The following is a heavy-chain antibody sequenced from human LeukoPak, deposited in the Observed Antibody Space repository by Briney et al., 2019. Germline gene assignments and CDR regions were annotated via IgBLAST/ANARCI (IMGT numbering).Heavy chain of an antibody. J-gene: IGHJ5*02. CDR2: IYYSGST. CDR3: AREATGLFDP. CDR1: GGSISSHY. V-gene: IGHV4-59*11. D-gene: IGHD1-14*01. Sequence: SETLSLTCTVSGGSISSHYWSWIRQPPGKGLEWIGYIYYSGSTNYNPSLKSRVTISVDTSKNQFSLKLSSVTAADTAAYYCAREATGLFDPWGQGTLVSVSS.